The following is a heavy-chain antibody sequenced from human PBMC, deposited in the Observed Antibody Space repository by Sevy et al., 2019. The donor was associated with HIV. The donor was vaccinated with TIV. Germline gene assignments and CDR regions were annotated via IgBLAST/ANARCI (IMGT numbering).Heavy chain of an antibody. Sequence: GGSLRLSCEASGFTLSSYTMNWVRQSPEKGLEWVATFDRTDITHYADSVKGRFIISRDTANNSMFLQMNSLRDDDTAMYFCVRGERPIASHFDYWGRGTLVTVSS. CDR2: FDRTDIT. J-gene: IGHJ4*02. CDR1: GFTLSSYT. D-gene: IGHD2-21*01. V-gene: IGHV3-48*02. CDR3: VRGERPIASHFDY.